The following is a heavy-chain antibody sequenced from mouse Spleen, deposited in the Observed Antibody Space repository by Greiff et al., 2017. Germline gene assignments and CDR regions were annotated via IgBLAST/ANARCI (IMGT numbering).Heavy chain of an antibody. V-gene: IGHV1S29*02. CDR1: GYTFTDYN. CDR3: ARDDGYPYYAMDY. CDR2: INPYNGAT. Sequence: EVQLVESGPELVKPGASVKISCKASGYTFTDYNMHWVKQSHVKSLEWIGRINPYNGATSYNQNFKDKASLTAEKSSSTAYMQLSSLTSEDSAVYFCARDDGYPYYAMDYWGQGTSVTVSS. J-gene: IGHJ4*01. D-gene: IGHD2-3*01.